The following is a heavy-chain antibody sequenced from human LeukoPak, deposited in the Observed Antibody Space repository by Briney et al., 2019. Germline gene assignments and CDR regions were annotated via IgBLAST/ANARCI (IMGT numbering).Heavy chain of an antibody. J-gene: IGHJ4*02. CDR1: GGSFSGYY. CDR2: INHSGST. CDR3: AREAYCGGDCYSGSSY. D-gene: IGHD2-21*02. Sequence: SETLSLTCAVYGGSFSGYYWSWIRQPPGKGLEWIGEINHSGSTNYNPSLKSRVPISVDTSKNQFSLKLSSVTAADTAVYYCAREAYCGGDCYSGSSYWGQGTLVTVSS. V-gene: IGHV4-34*01.